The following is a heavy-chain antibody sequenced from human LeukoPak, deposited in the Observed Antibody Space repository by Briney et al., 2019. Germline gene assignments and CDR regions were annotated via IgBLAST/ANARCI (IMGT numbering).Heavy chain of an antibody. CDR2: IRSKANSYAT. CDR3: AKAPSYYGSGSYYKGPDY. CDR1: GFTFSGSA. V-gene: IGHV3-73*01. Sequence: GGSLRLSCAASGFTFSGSAMHWVRQASGKGLEWVGRIRSKANSYATAYAASVKGRFTISRDDSKNTAYLQMNSLKTEDTAVYYCAKAPSYYGSGSYYKGPDYWGQGTLVTVSS. D-gene: IGHD3-10*01. J-gene: IGHJ4*02.